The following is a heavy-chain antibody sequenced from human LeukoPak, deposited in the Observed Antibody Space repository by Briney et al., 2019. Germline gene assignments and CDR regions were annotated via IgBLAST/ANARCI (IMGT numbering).Heavy chain of an antibody. CDR1: GYTFNNYA. CDR2: ISGGGGST. V-gene: IGHV3-23*01. J-gene: IGHJ4*02. CDR3: AKGINSFFFDY. Sequence: GGSLRLSCAASGYTFNNYAMSWVRRAPGKGLEWVSAISGGGGSTYYADSVKGRLPISRDNSTNTLYLQMNSLRAEDTAVYYCAKGINSFFFDYWGRGTLVTVSS. D-gene: IGHD2/OR15-2a*01.